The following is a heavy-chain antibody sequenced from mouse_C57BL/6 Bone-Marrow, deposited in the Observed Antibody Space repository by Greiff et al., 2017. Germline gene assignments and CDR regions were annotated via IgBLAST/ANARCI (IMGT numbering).Heavy chain of an antibody. V-gene: IGHV1-74*01. Sequence: QVHVKQPGAELVKPGASVKVSCKASGYTFTSYWMHWVKQRPGQGLEWIGRIHPSDSDTNYNQKFKGKATLTVDKSSSTAYMQLRSLTSEDSAVYYCAIDGAYWGQGTLVTVSA. J-gene: IGHJ3*01. CDR2: IHPSDSDT. CDR1: GYTFTSYW. CDR3: AIDGAY.